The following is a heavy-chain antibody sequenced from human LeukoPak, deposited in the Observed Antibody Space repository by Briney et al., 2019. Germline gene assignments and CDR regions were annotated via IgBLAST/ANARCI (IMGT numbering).Heavy chain of an antibody. CDR2: SGSGGST. V-gene: IGHV3-23*01. D-gene: IGHD3-22*01. CDR1: GFTFSSYA. CDR3: AKASAMIVVVSKHFDY. J-gene: IGHJ4*02. Sequence: GGSLRLSYAASGFTFSSYAMSWVRQAPGKGLEWVSASGSGGSTYYADSVKGRFTISRDNSKNTLYLQMNSLRAEDTAVYYCAKASAMIVVVSKHFDYWGQGTLVTVSS.